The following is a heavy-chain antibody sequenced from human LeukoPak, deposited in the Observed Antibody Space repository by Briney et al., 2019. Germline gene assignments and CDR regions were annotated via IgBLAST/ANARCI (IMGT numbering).Heavy chain of an antibody. CDR1: GYTFTSYY. D-gene: IGHD3-9*01. CDR3: ARFVGPVLRYFDSADAFDI. CDR2: INPSGGST. V-gene: IGHV1-46*01. Sequence: ASVKVSCKASGYTFTSYYMHWVRQAPGQGLEWMGIINPSGGSTSYAQKFQGRVTMTRDTSTSTAYMELSSLRSEDTAVYYCARFVGPVLRYFDSADAFDIWGQGTMVTVSS. J-gene: IGHJ3*02.